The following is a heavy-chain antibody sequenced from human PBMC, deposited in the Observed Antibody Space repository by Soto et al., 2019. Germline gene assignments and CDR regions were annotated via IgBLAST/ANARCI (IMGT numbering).Heavy chain of an antibody. D-gene: IGHD3-10*01. CDR2: ISYDGSNK. CDR1: GFNFSSYA. J-gene: IGHJ6*02. V-gene: IGHV3-30-3*01. Sequence: GGSLRLSCAASGFNFSSYAMHWVRQAPGKGLAWVAVISYDGSNKYYADSVKGRFTISRDNSKNTLYLHMNSLRAEDTTVYYCANAFSGSNETTSYYYGMDVWGQGTTVTAP. CDR3: ANAFSGSNETTSYYYGMDV.